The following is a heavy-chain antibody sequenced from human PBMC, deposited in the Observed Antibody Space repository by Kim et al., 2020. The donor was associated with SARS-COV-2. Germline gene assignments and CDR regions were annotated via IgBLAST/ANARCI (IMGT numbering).Heavy chain of an antibody. D-gene: IGHD1-26*01. V-gene: IGHV3-30*18. CDR3: AKSFSGIYFGYDY. Sequence: GGSLRLSCAASGFTFNTYAMSWVRQAPGKGLEWVAAISYDGGNKYYADSVKGRFTISRDNSKNTLYLQMNSLRIEDTAVYYCAKSFSGIYFGYDYWGQGTLVTVSS. CDR2: ISYDGGNK. J-gene: IGHJ4*02. CDR1: GFTFNTYA.